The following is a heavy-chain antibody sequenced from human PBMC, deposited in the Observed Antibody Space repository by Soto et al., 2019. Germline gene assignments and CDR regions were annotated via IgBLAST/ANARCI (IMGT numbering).Heavy chain of an antibody. CDR1: GYTFTGYY. D-gene: IGHD2-21*02. Sequence: ASVKVSCKASGYTFTGYYMHWVRQAPGQGLEWMGWINPNSGGTNYAQKFQGWVTMTRDTSISTAYMELSRLRSDATAVYYCAIPKSYGGNSGGDAFDIWGQGTMVTVSS. V-gene: IGHV1-2*04. J-gene: IGHJ3*02. CDR2: INPNSGGT. CDR3: AIPKSYGGNSGGDAFDI.